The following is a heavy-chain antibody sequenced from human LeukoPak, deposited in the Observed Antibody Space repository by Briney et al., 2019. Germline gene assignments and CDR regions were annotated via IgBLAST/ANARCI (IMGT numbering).Heavy chain of an antibody. V-gene: IGHV4-61*01. D-gene: IGHD1-26*01. Sequence: SETLSLTCTASGGSISSGSYYWSWIRQPPGKGLEWIGNIYTSGGTNYNPSLKNRVTISLDTSKDQFSLKLTSVTAADTAFYYCAKDWELGSWGQGTLVTVSS. CDR2: IYTSGGT. J-gene: IGHJ5*02. CDR3: AKDWELGS. CDR1: GGSISSGSYY.